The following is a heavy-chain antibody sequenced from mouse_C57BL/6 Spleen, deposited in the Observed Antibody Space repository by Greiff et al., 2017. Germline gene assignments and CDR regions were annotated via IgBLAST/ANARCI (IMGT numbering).Heavy chain of an antibody. CDR2: INPNNGGT. J-gene: IGHJ3*01. CDR1: GYTFTDYY. CDR3: AGYGNPFAY. Sequence: VVEPGASVKISCKASGYTFTDYYMNWVKQSHGKSLEWIGDINPNNGGTSYNQKFKGKATLTVDKSSSTSYMELRSLTSEDSAVYYCAGYGNPFAYWGQGTLVTVSA. D-gene: IGHD2-1*01. V-gene: IGHV1-26*01.